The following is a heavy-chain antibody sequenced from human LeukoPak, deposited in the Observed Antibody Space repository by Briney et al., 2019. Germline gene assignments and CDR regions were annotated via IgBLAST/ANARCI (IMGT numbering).Heavy chain of an antibody. CDR1: GFTFSRNW. J-gene: IGHJ4*02. CDR2: INSDGSIT. Sequence: GGSLRLSCAASGFTFSRNWMHWVRQAPGKGLVWVSRINSDGSITNYADSVKGRFTISIDNAKNTLYLQMSSLRAEDTAVYYCAKIDAYWGQGTLVTVSS. V-gene: IGHV3-74*01. CDR3: AKIDAY.